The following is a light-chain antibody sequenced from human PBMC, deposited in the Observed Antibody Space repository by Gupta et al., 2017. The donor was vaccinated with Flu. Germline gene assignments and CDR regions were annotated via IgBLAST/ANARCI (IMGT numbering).Light chain of an antibody. Sequence: QSALTQPRSVSGSAGPSVTSSCTGTSSDVGAWGFVSWYQQHPGRAPKAIIYDVDRRPSGVPDRFSGAKGGNTASLTISGLQADDEADYYCYSYAGTYTFVFGGGTRLTVL. CDR1: SSDVGAWGF. CDR2: DVD. CDR3: YSYAGTYTFV. J-gene: IGLJ2*01. V-gene: IGLV2-11*01.